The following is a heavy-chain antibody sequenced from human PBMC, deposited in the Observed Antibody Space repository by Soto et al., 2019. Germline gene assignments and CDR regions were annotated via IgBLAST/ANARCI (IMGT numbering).Heavy chain of an antibody. Sequence: ASVKVSCKASGYTFTSYAMHWVRQAPGQGLEWMGWINAGNGNTKFSQKFQGRVTITRDTSASTAYMELSSLRSEDTAGYYCARAPGAAIDYWGQGTLVTVSS. CDR3: ARAPGAAIDY. J-gene: IGHJ4*02. CDR1: GYTFTSYA. V-gene: IGHV1-3*01. CDR2: INAGNGNT.